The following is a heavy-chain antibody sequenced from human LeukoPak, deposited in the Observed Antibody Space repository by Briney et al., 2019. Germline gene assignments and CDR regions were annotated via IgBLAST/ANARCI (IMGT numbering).Heavy chain of an antibody. J-gene: IGHJ5*02. CDR3: ARDYRDGYNYEWFDP. V-gene: IGHV4-61*02. D-gene: IGHD5-24*01. Sequence: SETLSLICTVSGGSISSGSYYWTWIRQPAGKGLEWIGRIYTSGSTNYNPSLKSRATISVDTSKNQFSLKLSSVTAADTAVYYCARDYRDGYNYEWFDPWGQGTLVTVSS. CDR2: IYTSGST. CDR1: GGSISSGSYY.